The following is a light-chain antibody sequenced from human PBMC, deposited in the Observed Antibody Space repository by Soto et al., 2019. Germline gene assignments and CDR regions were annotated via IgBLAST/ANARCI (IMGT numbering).Light chain of an antibody. J-gene: IGLJ1*01. CDR3: CSYTSSSTLYV. CDR2: EVS. Sequence: QSALTQPASVSGSPGQSITISCTGTSSDVGGYNYVSWYQQHPGKAPKLMIYEVSNRPSGVSNRFSGSKSGNTASLTISGLQSEVEADYYCCSYTSSSTLYVFGTGTKLTVL. V-gene: IGLV2-14*01. CDR1: SSDVGGYNY.